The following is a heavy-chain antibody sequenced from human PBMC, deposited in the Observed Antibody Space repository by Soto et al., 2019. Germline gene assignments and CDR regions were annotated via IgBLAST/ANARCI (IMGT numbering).Heavy chain of an antibody. D-gene: IGHD4-17*01. CDR3: AKDRAYGDSKYYFDY. Sequence: PGGSLRLSCAASGFTFSSYAMSWVRQAPGKGLEWVSAISGSGGSTYYADSVKGRFTISRDNSKNTLYLQMNSLRAEDTAVYYCAKDRAYGDSKYYFDYWGQGTLVTVSS. J-gene: IGHJ4*02. CDR2: ISGSGGST. V-gene: IGHV3-23*01. CDR1: GFTFSSYA.